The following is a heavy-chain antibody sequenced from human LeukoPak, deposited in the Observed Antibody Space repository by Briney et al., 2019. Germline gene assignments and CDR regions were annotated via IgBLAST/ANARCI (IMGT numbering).Heavy chain of an antibody. D-gene: IGHD4-17*01. J-gene: IGHJ4*02. CDR2: ISGSGGTT. Sequence: GGSLRLSCAASGFTFSSYAMDWVRQAPGRGLEWVPSISGSGGTTYYADSVKGRFTNSRDNSKDTLYLQMDSLRAEDTAVYYCAKVTGPVTTGYFDFWGQGTLVTVSS. V-gene: IGHV3-23*01. CDR1: GFTFSSYA. CDR3: AKVTGPVTTGYFDF.